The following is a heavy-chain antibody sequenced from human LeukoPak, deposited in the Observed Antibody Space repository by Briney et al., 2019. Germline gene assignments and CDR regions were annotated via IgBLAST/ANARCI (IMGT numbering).Heavy chain of an antibody. CDR2: ISGSGGST. D-gene: IGHD3-16*01. V-gene: IGHV3-23*01. CDR3: AKDGGSWGYFDY. J-gene: IGHJ4*02. Sequence: GSLRLSCAASGFTFSSYAMSWVRQAPGKGLEWVSAISGSGGSTYYADSVKGRFTISRDNSKNTLYLQMNSLRAEDTAVYYCAKDGGSWGYFDYWGQGTLVTVSS. CDR1: GFTFSSYA.